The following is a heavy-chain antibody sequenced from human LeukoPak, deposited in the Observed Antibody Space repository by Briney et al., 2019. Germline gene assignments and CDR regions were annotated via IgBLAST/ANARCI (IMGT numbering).Heavy chain of an antibody. CDR2: IWYDGSNK. J-gene: IGHJ4*02. CDR3: AKEGSHGGPFDY. V-gene: IGHV3-33*06. D-gene: IGHD5-18*01. Sequence: PGGSLRLSCAASGFTFSSYGMHWVRQAPGKGLEWVAVIWYDGSNKYYADSVKGRFTISRDNSKNTLYLQMNSLRAEDTAVYYCAKEGSHGGPFDYWGQGTLVTVSS. CDR1: GFTFSSYG.